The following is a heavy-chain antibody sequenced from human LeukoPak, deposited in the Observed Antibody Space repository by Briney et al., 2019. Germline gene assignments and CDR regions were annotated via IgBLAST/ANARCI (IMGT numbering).Heavy chain of an antibody. CDR2: IYYSGST. CDR3: ARHIYGGYDSSGYYYDY. J-gene: IGHJ4*02. D-gene: IGHD3-22*01. Sequence: SETLSLTCTVSGGSIGSYYWSWIRQPPGKGLEWIGYIYYSGSTNYNPSLKSRVTISVDTSKNQFSLKLSSVTAADTAVYYCARHIYGGYDSSGYYYDYWGQGTLVTVSS. CDR1: GGSIGSYY. V-gene: IGHV4-59*08.